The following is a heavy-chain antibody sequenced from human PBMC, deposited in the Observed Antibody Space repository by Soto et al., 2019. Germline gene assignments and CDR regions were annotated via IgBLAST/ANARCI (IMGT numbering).Heavy chain of an antibody. J-gene: IGHJ4*02. CDR2: ISYDGSNK. Sequence: GGSLRLSCAASGFTFSSYAMHWVRQAPGKGLEWVAVISYDGSNKYYADSVKGRFTISRDNSKNTLYLQMNSLRAEDTAVYYCARGAPAHYFDYWGQGTLVTVSS. CDR3: ARGAPAHYFDY. V-gene: IGHV3-30-3*01. D-gene: IGHD3-10*01. CDR1: GFTFSSYA.